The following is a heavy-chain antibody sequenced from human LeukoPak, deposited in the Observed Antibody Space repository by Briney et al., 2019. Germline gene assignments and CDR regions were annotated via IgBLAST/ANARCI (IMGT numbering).Heavy chain of an antibody. V-gene: IGHV1-69*05. D-gene: IGHD4-17*01. CDR3: ARDPDYGDYSFDY. Sequence: SVKVSCKASGGTFSSYAISWVRQAPGQGLEWMGRIIPTFGTANYAQKFQGRVTITTDESTSTAYMELSSLRSEDTAVYYCARDPDYGDYSFDYWGQGTLVTVSS. CDR2: IIPTFGTA. CDR1: GGTFSSYA. J-gene: IGHJ4*02.